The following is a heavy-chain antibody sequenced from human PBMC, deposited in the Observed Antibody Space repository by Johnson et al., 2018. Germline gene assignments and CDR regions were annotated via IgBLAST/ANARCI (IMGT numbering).Heavy chain of an antibody. D-gene: IGHD3-10*01. CDR2: IRSKAYGGTT. CDR3: TTDSGGFLALYI. Sequence: VQLVESGGGLVQPGRSLRLSCTASGFTFGDYAMSWFRQAPGKGLEWVGFIRSKAYGGTTEYAESVKGRFTITRDESNSIAYLQMNSLKTEETAVYYCTTDSGGFLALYIWGQGTIVSGSS. J-gene: IGHJ3*02. CDR1: GFTFGDYA. V-gene: IGHV3-49*03.